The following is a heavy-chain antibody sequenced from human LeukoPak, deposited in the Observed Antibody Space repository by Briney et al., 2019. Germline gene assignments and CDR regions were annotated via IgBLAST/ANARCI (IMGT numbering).Heavy chain of an antibody. D-gene: IGHD6-13*01. V-gene: IGHV4-38-2*02. J-gene: IGHJ5*02. Sequence: PSETLSLTCTVSGYSISSGYYWGWIRQPPGKGLEWIGTIFHSGTTYYNPSVKSRVTISVDTSKNQFSLKLSSVTAADTAVYYCARMIGAAAGTLPFDPWGQGTLATVSS. CDR3: ARMIGAAAGTLPFDP. CDR2: IFHSGTT. CDR1: GYSISSGYY.